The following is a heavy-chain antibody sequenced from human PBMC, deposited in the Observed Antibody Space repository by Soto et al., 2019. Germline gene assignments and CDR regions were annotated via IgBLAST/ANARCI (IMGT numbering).Heavy chain of an antibody. CDR3: ARGLIGPFDY. CDR2: IYYSGST. CDR1: GGSISSYY. Sequence: SETLSLTCTVSGGSISSYYWSWIRQPPGKGLEWIGYIYYSGSTNYNPSLKSRVTISVDTSKNQFSLKLSSVTAADTAVYYCARGLIGPFDYWGQGTLVTVSS. J-gene: IGHJ4*02. D-gene: IGHD3-22*01. V-gene: IGHV4-59*01.